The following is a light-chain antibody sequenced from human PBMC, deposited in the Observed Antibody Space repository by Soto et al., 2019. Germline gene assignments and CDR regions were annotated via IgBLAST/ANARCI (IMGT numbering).Light chain of an antibody. V-gene: IGLV1-36*01. CDR3: AAWDDSLNGYV. J-gene: IGLJ1*01. Sequence: VLTQPPSVSEAPRQRVTISCSGSSSNIGNNAVNWYQQLPGKAPKLLIYYDDLLPSGVSDRFSGSKSGTSASLAISGLQSEDEADYYCAAWDDSLNGYVFGTGTKVTVL. CDR2: YDD. CDR1: SSNIGNNA.